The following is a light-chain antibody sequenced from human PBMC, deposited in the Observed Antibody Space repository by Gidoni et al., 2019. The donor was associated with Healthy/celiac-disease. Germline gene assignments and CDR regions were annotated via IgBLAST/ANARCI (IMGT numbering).Light chain of an antibody. CDR3: QQRSNWPLIT. CDR2: DAS. CDR1: QSVSRY. V-gene: IGKV3-11*01. Sequence: EMVLTQSPATLSLSPGERATLSCRASQSVSRYLAWYQQKPGQAPRLLIYDASNRATGIPARFSGSGSGTDFTLTISSLEPEDFAVYYCQQRSNWPLITFGQGTRLEIK. J-gene: IGKJ5*01.